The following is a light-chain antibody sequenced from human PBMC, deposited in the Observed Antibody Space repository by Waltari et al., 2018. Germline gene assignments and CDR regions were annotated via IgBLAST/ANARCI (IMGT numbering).Light chain of an antibody. V-gene: IGLV3-19*01. CDR3: HSRDASGVGGS. CDR1: SLRSYY. Sequence: SSELTQDPAVSVAMGQTVRITCHRDSLRSYYAHWYQQRPGQAPILVIYDKNNRPSGVPDRFSGSSSDNTASLTITGAQAEDEASYYCHSRDASGVGGSFGGGTKLTVL. J-gene: IGLJ2*01. CDR2: DKN.